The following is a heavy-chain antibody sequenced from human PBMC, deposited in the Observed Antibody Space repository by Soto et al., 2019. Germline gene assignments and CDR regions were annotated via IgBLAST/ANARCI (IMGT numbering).Heavy chain of an antibody. D-gene: IGHD3-22*01. CDR1: GFTFSSYW. Sequence: EVQLVESGGGLVQPGGSLRLSCAASGFTFSSYWMSWVRQAPGKGLEWVANIKQDRSEKYYVDSVKVRFTISRDNAKNSLYLQMNSLRAEDTAVYYCARHYYDSSGYGDFDYWGQGTLVTVSS. J-gene: IGHJ4*02. V-gene: IGHV3-7*05. CDR2: IKQDRSEK. CDR3: ARHYYDSSGYGDFDY.